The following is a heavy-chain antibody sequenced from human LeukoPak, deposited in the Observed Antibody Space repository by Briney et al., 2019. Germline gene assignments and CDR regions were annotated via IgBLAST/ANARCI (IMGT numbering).Heavy chain of an antibody. CDR1: GFTFNSYG. D-gene: IGHD3-10*01. CDR3: ARDEAVGRANDY. Sequence: GGSLRLSCAASGFTFNSYGTNWVRQAPGKGLEWVSSISTSSNYIYYADSVKGRFTISRDNAKNSLYLQMNNLRAEDTAVYYCARDEAVGRANDYWGQGTLVTVSS. J-gene: IGHJ4*02. V-gene: IGHV3-21*01. CDR2: ISTSSNYI.